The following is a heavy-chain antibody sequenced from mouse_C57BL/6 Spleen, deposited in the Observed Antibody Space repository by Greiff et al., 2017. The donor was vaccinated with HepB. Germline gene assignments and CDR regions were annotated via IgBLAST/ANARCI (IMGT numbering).Heavy chain of an antibody. J-gene: IGHJ3*01. CDR3: AREGVSYYGLFAY. V-gene: IGHV1-78*01. D-gene: IGHD2-10*01. Sequence: VQLQQSDAELVKPGASVKISCKVSGYTFTDHTIHWMKQRPEQGLEWIGYIYTRDGSTKYNEKFKGKATLTADKSSSTAYMQLNSLTSEDSAVYFCAREGVSYYGLFAYWGQGTLVTVSA. CDR2: IYTRDGST. CDR1: GYTFTDHT.